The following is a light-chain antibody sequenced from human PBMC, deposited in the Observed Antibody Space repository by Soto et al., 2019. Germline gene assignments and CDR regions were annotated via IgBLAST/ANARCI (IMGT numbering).Light chain of an antibody. CDR3: QQYNSYRMT. V-gene: IGKV1-5*01. Sequence: DIQMTQSPSTLSASVGDRVTITCRASQSIRSWLAWYQQKPGKAPKLLIYDASSLESGVPSRFSGSGSGTEFTLTISSLQPDDFATYYCQQYNSYRMTFGQGTKVEIK. CDR2: DAS. J-gene: IGKJ1*01. CDR1: QSIRSW.